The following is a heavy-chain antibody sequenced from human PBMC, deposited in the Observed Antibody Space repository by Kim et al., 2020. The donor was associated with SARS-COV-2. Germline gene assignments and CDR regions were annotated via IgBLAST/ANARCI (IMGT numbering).Heavy chain of an antibody. J-gene: IGHJ4*01. V-gene: IGHV3-30*18. Sequence: GGSLRLSCAASGFTFSSYGMHWVRQAPGKGLEWVAVISYDGSNKYYADSVKGRFTISRDNSKNTLYLQMNSLRAEDTAVYYCAKVGPYYYGSWSYSVDY. CDR1: GFTFSSYG. D-gene: IGHD3-10*01. CDR3: AKVGPYYYGSWSYSVDY. CDR2: ISYDGSNK.